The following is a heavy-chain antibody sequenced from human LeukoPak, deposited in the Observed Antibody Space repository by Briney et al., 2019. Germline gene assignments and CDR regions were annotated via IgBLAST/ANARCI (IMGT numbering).Heavy chain of an antibody. D-gene: IGHD3-10*01. CDR2: IIPILGIA. J-gene: IGHJ4*02. CDR1: GGTFSSYA. V-gene: IGHV1-69*04. Sequence: SVKVSCTASGGTFSSYAISWVRQAPGPGLEWMGRIIPILGIANYAQKFQARVTITADKSTSTAYMEQSRLTSEVTAVYYCASSVGGYGSGSYYNGNPFDYWGQGTLVTVSS. CDR3: ASSVGGYGSGSYYNGNPFDY.